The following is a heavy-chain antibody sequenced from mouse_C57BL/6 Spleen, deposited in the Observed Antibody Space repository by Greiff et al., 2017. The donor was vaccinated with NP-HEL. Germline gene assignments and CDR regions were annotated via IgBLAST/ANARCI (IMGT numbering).Heavy chain of an antibody. D-gene: IGHD1-1*01. CDR2: ISDGGSYT. CDR1: GFTFSSYA. CDR3: ARVYYYGSSYPYYFDY. V-gene: IGHV5-4*03. J-gene: IGHJ2*01. Sequence: EVKLVESGGGLVKPGGSLKLSCAASGFTFSSYAMSWVRQTPEKRLEWVATISDGGSYTYYPDNVKGRFTISRDNAKNNLYLQMSHLKSEDTAMYYCARVYYYGSSYPYYFDYWGQGTTLTVSS.